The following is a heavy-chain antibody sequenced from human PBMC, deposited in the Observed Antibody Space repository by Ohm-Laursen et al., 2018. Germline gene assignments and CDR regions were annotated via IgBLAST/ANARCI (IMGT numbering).Heavy chain of an antibody. Sequence: GTLSLTCTVSGGSINNYYWSWIRQPAGKGLEWIGRMYAPGNLNYNPSLNSRVTMSVDTSRNQFYLKMTSVTAADTAVYYCVVSEIRYSFTYLADFWGQGILVTVPS. D-gene: IGHD5-18*01. V-gene: IGHV4-4*07. J-gene: IGHJ4*02. CDR3: VVSEIRYSFTYLADF. CDR2: MYAPGNL. CDR1: GGSINNYY.